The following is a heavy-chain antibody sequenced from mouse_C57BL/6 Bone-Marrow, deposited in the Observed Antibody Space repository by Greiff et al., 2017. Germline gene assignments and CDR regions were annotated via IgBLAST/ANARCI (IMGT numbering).Heavy chain of an antibody. CDR2: IDSSDSYS. J-gene: IGHJ4*01. CDR1: GYTFTSYW. V-gene: IGHV1-59*01. CDR3: ANYDMDY. Sequence: QVQLQQPGAELVRHGTSVKLSCKASGYTFTSYWMHWVKQRPGQGLEWIGEIDSSDSYSNYHQKLKGKATLTVDTASSTAYMQLSSLTSEDSAVFYCANYDMDYWGQGTTLTVSS.